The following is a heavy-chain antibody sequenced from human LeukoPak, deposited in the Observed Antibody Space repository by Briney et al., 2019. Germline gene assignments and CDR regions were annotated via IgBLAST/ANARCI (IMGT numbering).Heavy chain of an antibody. Sequence: VGSLRLSCAASGFTFDDYGMSWVRQAPGKGLEWVSGINWNGGSTGYADSVKGRFTISRDNAKNSLYLQMNSLRAEDTALYYCARDPYYYDSSGYGFFDYWGQGTLVTVSS. CDR3: ARDPYYYDSSGYGFFDY. CDR2: INWNGGST. V-gene: IGHV3-20*04. J-gene: IGHJ4*02. CDR1: GFTFDDYG. D-gene: IGHD3-22*01.